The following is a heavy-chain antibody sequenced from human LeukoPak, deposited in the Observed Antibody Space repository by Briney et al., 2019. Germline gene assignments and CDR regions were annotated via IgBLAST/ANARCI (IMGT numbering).Heavy chain of an antibody. CDR3: ARDQARITIFGVVITRPLLGYYGMDV. D-gene: IGHD3-3*01. CDR1: GFTFSSYA. Sequence: PGGSLRLSCAASGFTFSSYAMHWVRQAPGKGLEWVAVISYDGSNKYYADSVKGRFTISRDNSKNTLYLQMNSLRAEDTAVYYCARDQARITIFGVVITRPLLGYYGMDVWGQGTTVTVSS. V-gene: IGHV3-30-3*01. J-gene: IGHJ6*02. CDR2: ISYDGSNK.